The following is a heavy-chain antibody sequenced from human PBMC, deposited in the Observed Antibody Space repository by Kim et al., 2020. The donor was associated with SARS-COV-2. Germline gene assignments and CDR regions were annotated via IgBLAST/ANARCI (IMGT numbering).Heavy chain of an antibody. CDR2: ISYDGSNK. D-gene: IGHD6-13*01. J-gene: IGHJ3*02. V-gene: IGHV3-30*18. CDR3: AKGDGGILDAFDI. Sequence: GGSLRLSCAASGFTFSSYGMHWVRQAPGKGLEWVAVISYDGSNKYYADSVKGRFTISRDNSKNTLYLQMNSLRAEDTAVYYCAKGDGGILDAFDIWGQGTMVTVSS. CDR1: GFTFSSYG.